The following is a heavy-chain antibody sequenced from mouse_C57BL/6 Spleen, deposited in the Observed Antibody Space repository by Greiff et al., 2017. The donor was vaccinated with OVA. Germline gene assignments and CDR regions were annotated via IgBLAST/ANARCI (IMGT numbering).Heavy chain of an antibody. V-gene: IGHV1-26*01. J-gene: IGHJ4*01. CDR3: ARGRLYYGNYEGAMDY. Sequence: EVQLQQSGPELVKPGASVKISCKASAYTFTDYYMNWVKQSHGKSLEWIGDINPNNGGTSYNQKFKGKATLTVDKSSSTAYMELRSLTSEDSAVYYCARGRLYYGNYEGAMDYWGQGTSVTVSS. CDR1: AYTFTDYY. D-gene: IGHD2-1*01. CDR2: INPNNGGT.